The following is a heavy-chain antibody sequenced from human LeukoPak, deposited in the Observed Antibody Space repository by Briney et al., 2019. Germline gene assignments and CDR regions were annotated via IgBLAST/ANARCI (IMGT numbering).Heavy chain of an antibody. D-gene: IGHD2-15*01. J-gene: IGHJ5*02. CDR3: ARGADGVSSNSRGWFDP. Sequence: GGSLRLSCTASGFTFSSYSMNWVRQAPGKGLEWVSSISASSSYIYYADSVKGRFTISRDNARNSLYLQMNTLRAEDTAVYSCARGADGVSSNSRGWFDPWGQGTLVTVSS. CDR1: GFTFSSYS. CDR2: ISASSSYI. V-gene: IGHV3-21*01.